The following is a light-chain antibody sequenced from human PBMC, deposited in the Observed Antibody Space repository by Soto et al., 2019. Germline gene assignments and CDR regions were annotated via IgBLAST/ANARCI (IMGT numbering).Light chain of an antibody. CDR2: SNN. CDR3: AAWDDSLNAWV. CDR1: SSNIGSNT. V-gene: IGLV1-44*01. J-gene: IGLJ3*02. Sequence: QSVLTQPPSASGTPGQRVTISCSGSSSNIGSNTVNWYQQLPGTAPKLLIYSNNQRPSGVPDRFSGSKSGTSASLDISGLQSEDAADYYCAAWDDSLNAWVFGGGTKLTVL.